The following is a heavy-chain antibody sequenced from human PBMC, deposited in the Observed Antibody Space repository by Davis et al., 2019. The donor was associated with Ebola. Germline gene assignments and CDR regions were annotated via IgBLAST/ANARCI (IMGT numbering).Heavy chain of an antibody. D-gene: IGHD2-2*01. CDR2: IYPGDSDT. CDR3: ARHYCSSTSCYSWYYYGMDV. CDR1: GYSFTSYW. V-gene: IGHV5-51*01. J-gene: IGHJ6*02. Sequence: GESLKISCTGSGYSFTSYWIGWVRQMPEKGLEWMGIIYPGDSDTRYSPSFQGQVTISADKSISTAYLQWSSLKASDTAMYYCARHYCSSTSCYSWYYYGMDVWGQGTTVTVSS.